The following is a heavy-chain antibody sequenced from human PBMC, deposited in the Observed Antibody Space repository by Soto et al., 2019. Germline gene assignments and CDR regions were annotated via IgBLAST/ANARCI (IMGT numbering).Heavy chain of an antibody. CDR2: IIPIFGTA. J-gene: IGHJ4*02. CDR1: GGTFSSYA. Sequence: SVKVSCKASGGTFSSYAISWVRQAPGQGLEWMGGIIPIFGTANYAQKFQGRVTITADESTSTAYMELSSLRSEDTAVYYCARGSVRGGRSDYFDEWGQGSLVTVSS. CDR3: ARGSVRGGRSDYFDE. D-gene: IGHD1-26*01. V-gene: IGHV1-69*13.